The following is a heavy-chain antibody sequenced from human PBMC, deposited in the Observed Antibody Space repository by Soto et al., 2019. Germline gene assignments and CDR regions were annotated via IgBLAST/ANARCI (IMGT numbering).Heavy chain of an antibody. V-gene: IGHV3-23*01. Sequence: GGSLRLSCEASGFTFNNYGVSWVRQAPGKGLEWVSAIRDNGDSKYYADFVEGRFTISRDNSKNTLYLQMKGLRAEDTAVYYCANEMTFPLPYDYWGQGTLVTVSS. CDR3: ANEMTFPLPYDY. J-gene: IGHJ4*02. CDR1: GFTFNNYG. CDR2: IRDNGDSK.